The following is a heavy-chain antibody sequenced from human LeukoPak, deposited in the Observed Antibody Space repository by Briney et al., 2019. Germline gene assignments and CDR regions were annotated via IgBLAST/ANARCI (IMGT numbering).Heavy chain of an antibody. CDR2: IKQDGSEK. V-gene: IGHV3-7*01. J-gene: IGHJ6*03. CDR1: GFTFSSYW. CDR3: ARSGCSSTSCYKKGSYYYYYMDV. Sequence: PGGSLRLSCTASGFTFSSYWMSWVRQAPGKGLEWVANIKQDGSEKYYVDSVKGRFTISRDNAKNSLYLQMNSLRAEDTAVYYCARSGCSSTSCYKKGSYYYYYMDVWGKGTTVTVSS. D-gene: IGHD2-2*02.